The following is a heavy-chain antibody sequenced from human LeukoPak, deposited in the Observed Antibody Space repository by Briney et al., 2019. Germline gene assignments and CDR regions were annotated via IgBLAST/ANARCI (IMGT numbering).Heavy chain of an antibody. Sequence: SETLSLTCTVSGGSISSYYWSWIRQPPGKGLEWIGYIYYSGSTNYNPPLKSRVTISVDTSKNQFSLKLSSVTAADTAVYYCARGGSDSISSVDYWGQGTLVTVSS. D-gene: IGHD6-6*01. J-gene: IGHJ4*02. CDR3: ARGGSDSISSVDY. CDR2: IYYSGST. V-gene: IGHV4-59*12. CDR1: GGSISSYY.